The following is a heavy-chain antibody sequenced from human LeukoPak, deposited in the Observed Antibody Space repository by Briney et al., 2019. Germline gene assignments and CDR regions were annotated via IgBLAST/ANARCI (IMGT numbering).Heavy chain of an antibody. D-gene: IGHD3-22*01. CDR2: ISAYNGNT. Sequence: ASVKVSCKASGYTFTSYGISWVRQAPGQGLEWMGWISAYNGNTNYAQKFQGRVTITADESTSTAYMELSSLRSEDTAVYYCARTWLFSHDYWGQGTLVTVSS. CDR1: GYTFTSYG. CDR3: ARTWLFSHDY. J-gene: IGHJ4*02. V-gene: IGHV1-18*01.